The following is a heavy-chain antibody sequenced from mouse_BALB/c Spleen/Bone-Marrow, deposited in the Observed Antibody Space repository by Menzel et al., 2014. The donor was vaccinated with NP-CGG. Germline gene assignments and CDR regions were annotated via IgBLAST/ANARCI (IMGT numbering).Heavy chain of an antibody. Sequence: VQLQQSGAELVKPGASVKLSCTASGFNIKDTYMHWVKQRPEQGLEWIGRIDPANGNTKYDPKFQGKATITADTSSNTVYLQLSSLTSEDTAVYYCARSLYDGYFSWFAYWGQGTLVTVSA. J-gene: IGHJ3*01. CDR3: ARSLYDGYFSWFAY. V-gene: IGHV14-3*02. CDR2: IDPANGNT. D-gene: IGHD2-3*01. CDR1: GFNIKDTY.